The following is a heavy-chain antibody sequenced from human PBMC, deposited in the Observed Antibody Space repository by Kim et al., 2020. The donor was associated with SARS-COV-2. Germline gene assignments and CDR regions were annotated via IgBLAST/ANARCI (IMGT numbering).Heavy chain of an antibody. CDR2: IYYSGST. CDR1: GGSISSGGYY. Sequence: SETLSLTCTVSGGSISSGGYYWSWIRQHPGKGLEWIGYIYYSGSTYYNPSLKSRVTISVDTSKNQFSLKLSSVTAADTAVYYCARDLWGSYDSSGYFDYWGQGTLVTVSS. CDR3: ARDLWGSYDSSGYFDY. V-gene: IGHV4-31*03. J-gene: IGHJ4*02. D-gene: IGHD3-22*01.